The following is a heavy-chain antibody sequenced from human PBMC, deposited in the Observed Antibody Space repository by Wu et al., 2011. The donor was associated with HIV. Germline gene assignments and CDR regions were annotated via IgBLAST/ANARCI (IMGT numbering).Heavy chain of an antibody. Sequence: QVQLVQSGAEVKKPGASVKVSCKASGYTFTGYYMHWVRQAPGQGLEWMGWINPNSGGTNYAQKFQGRVTMTRDTSISTAYMELSRLRSDDTAVYYCARDLSFGVVIYTPQPFDPWGQGTLVTVSS. CDR2: INPNSGGT. V-gene: IGHV1-2*02. CDR1: GYTFTGYY. D-gene: IGHD3-3*01. J-gene: IGHJ5*02. CDR3: ARDLSFGVVIYTPQPFDP.